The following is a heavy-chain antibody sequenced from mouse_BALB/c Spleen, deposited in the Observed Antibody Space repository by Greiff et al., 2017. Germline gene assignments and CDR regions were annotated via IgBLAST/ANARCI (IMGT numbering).Heavy chain of an antibody. CDR3: ARSEAMDY. Sequence: EVHLVESGGGLVQPGGSRKLSCAASGFTFSSFGMHWVRQAPEKGLEWVAYISSGSSTIYYADTVKGRFTISRDNPKNTLFLQMTSLRSEDTAMYYCARSEAMDYWGQGTSVTVSS. CDR1: GFTFSSFG. J-gene: IGHJ4*01. V-gene: IGHV5-17*02. CDR2: ISSGSSTI.